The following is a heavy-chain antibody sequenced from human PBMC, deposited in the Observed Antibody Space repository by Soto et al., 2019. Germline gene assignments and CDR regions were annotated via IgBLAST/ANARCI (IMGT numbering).Heavy chain of an antibody. J-gene: IGHJ4*01. Sequence: GGSLRLSCAASGFTFSRHSMNWVRQAPGKGLEWVSYISSSSTIYYADSVTGRFTISRDNAKDSLYLQMNSLKTEDTAVYYRTTDSYFTLKLVRFDYWGLGTLVTVSS. CDR1: GFTFSRHS. V-gene: IGHV3-48*01. D-gene: IGHD3-22*01. CDR3: TTDSYFTLKLVRFDY. CDR2: ISSSSTI.